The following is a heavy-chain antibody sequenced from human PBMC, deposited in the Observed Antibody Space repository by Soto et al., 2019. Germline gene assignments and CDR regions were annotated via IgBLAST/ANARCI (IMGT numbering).Heavy chain of an antibody. J-gene: IGHJ4*01. V-gene: IGHV3-33*01. Sequence: PGGSLRLSCAASGFTFSSYGIHWVRQAPGKGLEWVGIIWYDGSNKYYADSVKGRFTISRDSSKNTVYLQMDSLRVEDTAVYYCARGVLHWGQGTLVTVSS. CDR1: GFTFSSYG. CDR2: IWYDGSNK. CDR3: ARGVLH.